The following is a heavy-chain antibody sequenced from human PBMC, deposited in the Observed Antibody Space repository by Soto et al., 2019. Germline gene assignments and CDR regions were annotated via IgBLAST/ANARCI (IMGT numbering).Heavy chain of an antibody. J-gene: IGHJ4*02. CDR2: IKQDGSEK. CDR1: GFTFSSYW. CDR3: ARGRGCSTGCHKFDY. V-gene: IGHV3-7*01. D-gene: IGHD2-2*01. Sequence: PGGSLRLSCAASGFTFSSYWMSWVRQAPGKGLEWVANIKQDGSEKYYVDSVKGRFTISRDNAKNSLYLQMNSLRAEDTAVYYCARGRGCSTGCHKFDYWGQGTLVTVS.